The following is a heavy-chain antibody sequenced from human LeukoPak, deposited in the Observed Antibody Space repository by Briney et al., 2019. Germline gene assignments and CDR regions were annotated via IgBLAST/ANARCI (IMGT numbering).Heavy chain of an antibody. J-gene: IGHJ5*02. V-gene: IGHV1-8*01. D-gene: IGHD6-19*01. CDR1: GYTFTSYD. Sequence: ASVKVSCKASGYTFTSYDINWVRQATGQGLEWMGWMNPNSGNTGYAQKFQGRVTMTRDTSISTAYMELSSLSSEDMAVYYCARVGSSGCYENWFDPWGQGTLVTVSS. CDR2: MNPNSGNT. CDR3: ARVGSSGCYENWFDP.